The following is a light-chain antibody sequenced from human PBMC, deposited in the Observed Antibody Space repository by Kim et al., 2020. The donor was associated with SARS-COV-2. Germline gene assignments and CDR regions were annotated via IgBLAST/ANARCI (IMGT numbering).Light chain of an antibody. CDR1: QSINSW. V-gene: IGKV1-5*03. CDR3: HQYNSYSWT. Sequence: DIQMTQSPSTLSASVGDRVTITCRASQSINSWLAWYQQKPGKAPKLLIYKASSLESGVPSRFSGSGSGTEFSLTISSLQPDDFATYYCHQYNSYSWTFGQGTKVDIK. CDR2: KAS. J-gene: IGKJ1*01.